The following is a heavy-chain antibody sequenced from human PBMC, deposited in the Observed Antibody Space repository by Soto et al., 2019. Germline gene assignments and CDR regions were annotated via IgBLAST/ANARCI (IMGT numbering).Heavy chain of an antibody. Sequence: QVQLQESGPGLVKPSGTLSLTCAVSGGSISTSNWWSWVRQPPGKGLEWIGEVYHSGSTNYNPSFQSRVAMSVDKSQKQFSLKLNSVTAADTALYYCARTSTSGTRVDYWGQGSLVTVSP. CDR3: ARTSTSGTRVDY. CDR2: VYHSGST. D-gene: IGHD1-1*01. V-gene: IGHV4-4*02. CDR1: GGSISTSNW. J-gene: IGHJ4*02.